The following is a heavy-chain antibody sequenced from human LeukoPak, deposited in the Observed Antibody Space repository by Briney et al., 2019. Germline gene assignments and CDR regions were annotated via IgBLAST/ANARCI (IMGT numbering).Heavy chain of an antibody. J-gene: IGHJ6*03. D-gene: IGHD3-10*01. V-gene: IGHV3-53*01. CDR3: ASGSGSYRTPYYYMDV. CDR2: IYSGGST. CDR1: GFTVSSNY. Sequence: GGSLRLSCVASGFTVSSNYMSWVRQAPGKGLEWVSVIYSGGSTYYADSVKGRFTISRDNSKNTLYLQMNGLRAEDTAVYYCASGSGSYRTPYYYMDVWGTGTTVTVSS.